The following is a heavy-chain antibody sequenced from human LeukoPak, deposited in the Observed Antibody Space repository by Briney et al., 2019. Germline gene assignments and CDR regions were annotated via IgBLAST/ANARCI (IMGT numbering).Heavy chain of an antibody. CDR1: GYTFTSYG. D-gene: IGHD3-22*01. CDR2: ISAYNGNT. V-gene: IGHV1-18*01. CDR3: ARDGNYYDSSGTDAFDI. J-gene: IGHJ3*02. Sequence: ASVNVSCKASGYTFTSYGISWVRQAPGQGLEWMGWISAYNGNTNYAQKFQGRVTMTRDTSISTAYMELSRLRSDDTAVYYCARDGNYYDSSGTDAFDIWGQGTMVTVSS.